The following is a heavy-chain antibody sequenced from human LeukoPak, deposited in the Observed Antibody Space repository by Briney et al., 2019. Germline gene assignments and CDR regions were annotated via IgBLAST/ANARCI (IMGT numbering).Heavy chain of an antibody. D-gene: IGHD3-22*01. CDR3: ARPVPGEYYYDSSGYSAFDI. CDR2: IFPGDSDT. Sequence: AESPKISRNGSGYSFTSYWIGWVRQMPGEGLEWMGIIFPGDSDTRYSPSLQSQVTISADKSISTHYLQRSSLKASDTAMYHCARPVPGEYYYDSSGYSAFDIWGQGTMVTVSS. CDR1: GYSFTSYW. J-gene: IGHJ3*02. V-gene: IGHV5-51*01.